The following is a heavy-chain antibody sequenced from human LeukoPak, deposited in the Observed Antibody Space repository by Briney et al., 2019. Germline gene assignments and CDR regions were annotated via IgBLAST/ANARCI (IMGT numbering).Heavy chain of an antibody. D-gene: IGHD3-10*01. J-gene: IGHJ4*02. CDR2: ISYDGSDK. Sequence: GGSLRLSCAASEFTFSNYGMHWVRQAPGKGLEWVAFISYDGSDKYYADSVKGRFTISRDNSKNTLYLQMNSLRAEDTAVYYCAQWAGTRGVITPFDYWGQGTLVTVSS. CDR1: EFTFSNYG. V-gene: IGHV3-30*18. CDR3: AQWAGTRGVITPFDY.